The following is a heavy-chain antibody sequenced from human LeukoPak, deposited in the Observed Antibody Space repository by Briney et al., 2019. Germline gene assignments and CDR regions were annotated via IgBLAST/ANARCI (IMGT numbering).Heavy chain of an antibody. CDR2: SYDGGST. Sequence: SETLSLTCAVSGFSISSGCYWGCRQQPPGKGLGWVGISYDGGSTYYNPSVKSRFTISVDKSKNPFFLQLNSLTADDTAVYYCAKSTEVLRYLDWLLSPIDYWGQGTLVTVPS. J-gene: IGHJ4*02. D-gene: IGHD3-9*01. CDR1: GFSISSGCY. V-gene: IGHV4-38-2*01. CDR3: AKSTEVLRYLDWLLSPIDY.